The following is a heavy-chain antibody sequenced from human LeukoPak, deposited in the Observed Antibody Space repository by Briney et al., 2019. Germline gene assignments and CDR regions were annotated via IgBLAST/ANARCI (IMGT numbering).Heavy chain of an antibody. J-gene: IGHJ5*02. V-gene: IGHV3-15*01. CDR3: ARDPGTVVVPGDWFDP. CDR1: GFTFSNAW. Sequence: GGSLRLSCTASGFTFSNAWMSWVRQAPGKGLEWVGRIKRKTDGGTTDYAAPVKARFTISRDDSKNTLYLQMNSLRAEDTAVYYCARDPGTVVVPGDWFDPWGQGTLVTVSS. CDR2: IKRKTDGGTT. D-gene: IGHD2-2*01.